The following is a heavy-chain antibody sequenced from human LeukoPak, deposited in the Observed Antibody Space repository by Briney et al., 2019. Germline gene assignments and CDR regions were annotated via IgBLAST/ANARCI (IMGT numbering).Heavy chain of an antibody. D-gene: IGHD1-26*01. J-gene: IGHJ6*02. CDR3: ARGGTVRNGMDV. Sequence: SETLSLTCSVSGGSISNYHWNWIRQPPGKGLEWIGYIYYSGSTNYNPSLKSRVTISVDTSRNQFSLKLSSVTAADTAVYYCARGGTVRNGMDVWGQGTTVTVSS. CDR2: IYYSGST. CDR1: GGSISNYH. V-gene: IGHV4-59*01.